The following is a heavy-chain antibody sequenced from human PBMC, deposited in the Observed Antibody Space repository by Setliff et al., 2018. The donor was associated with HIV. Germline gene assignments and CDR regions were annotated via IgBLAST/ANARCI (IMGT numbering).Heavy chain of an antibody. CDR2: IYFTGDS. CDR3: ARTRSGTYYGEMKWFDP. V-gene: IGHV4-39*01. CDR1: GGSISTNNFY. J-gene: IGHJ5*02. Sequence: NPSETLSLTCTVTGGSISTNNFYWGWIRQPPGKGLQWIGSIYFTGDSYYDPSLKSRVTTSVDTSNNQFSLILSPVTAADTAVYYCARTRSGTYYGEMKWFDPWGQGILVTVSS. D-gene: IGHD3-10*01.